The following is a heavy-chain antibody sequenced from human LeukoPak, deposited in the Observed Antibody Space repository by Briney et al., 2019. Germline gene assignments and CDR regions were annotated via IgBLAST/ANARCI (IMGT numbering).Heavy chain of an antibody. CDR1: GFTFIYD. J-gene: IGHJ4*02. CDR2: MNPNSGAT. Sequence: GASVKVSCKAAGFTFIYDVNWVRRAAGQGLEWMGWMNPNSGATNYTPRFQGRVTFGGSTSIGTAYMELSGLSTEDTGVYYCATREKTSPIYNKWGQGTLVTVSS. D-gene: IGHD2-2*01. V-gene: IGHV1-8*03. CDR3: ATREKTSPIYNK.